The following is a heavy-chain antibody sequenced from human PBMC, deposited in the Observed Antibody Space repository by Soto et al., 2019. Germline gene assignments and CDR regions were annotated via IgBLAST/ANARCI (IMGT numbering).Heavy chain of an antibody. CDR1: GFTFSTYW. Sequence: EVQLVESGGGLVQPGGSLRLSCAASGFTFSTYWMTWVRRPPGKGLEWVANMDQDGSERYYVDSVRGRFTISRDNAKNSLYLQMNSLTAQDTAGYYCVCGGNFFVYWGQGTLVTVPP. V-gene: IGHV3-7*01. J-gene: IGHJ4*02. D-gene: IGHD3-16*01. CDR3: VCGGNFFVY. CDR2: MDQDGSER.